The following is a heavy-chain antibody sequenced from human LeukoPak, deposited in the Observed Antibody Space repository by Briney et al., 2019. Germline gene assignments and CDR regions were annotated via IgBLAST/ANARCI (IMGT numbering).Heavy chain of an antibody. CDR3: AKKGAVGIAAAAFDC. D-gene: IGHD6-13*01. V-gene: IGHV3-30*18. J-gene: IGHJ4*02. Sequence: GGSLRLSCAASGFTFSSYGMHWVRQAPGKGLEWVAFISYDGSHNYYADSVKGRFTTSRDNSKNTLYLQMNSLRAEDTAVYYCAKKGAVGIAAAAFDCWGQGTLVTVCS. CDR1: GFTFSSYG. CDR2: ISYDGSHN.